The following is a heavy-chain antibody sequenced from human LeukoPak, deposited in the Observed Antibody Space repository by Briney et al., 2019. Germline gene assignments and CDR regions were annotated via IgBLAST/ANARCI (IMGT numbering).Heavy chain of an antibody. CDR1: GGSFSGYY. V-gene: IGHV4-34*01. CDR2: IYHSGST. J-gene: IGHJ4*02. D-gene: IGHD4-11*01. Sequence: PSETLSLTCAVYGGSFSGYYWSWIRQPPGKGLEWIGEIYHSGSTNYNPSLKSRVTISVDKSKNQFSLKLSSVAAADTAVYYCASGSNQIDYWGQGTLVTVSS. CDR3: ASGSNQIDY.